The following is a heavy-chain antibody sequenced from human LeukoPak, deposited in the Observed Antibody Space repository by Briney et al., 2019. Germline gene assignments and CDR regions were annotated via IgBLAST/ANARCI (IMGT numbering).Heavy chain of an antibody. V-gene: IGHV3-30*18. CDR1: GFTFDGYD. CDR3: AKDLFRWELPKGPLDP. J-gene: IGHJ5*02. CDR2: ISYDGSDK. Sequence: GGSLRLSCAASGFTFDGYDMRRVRQAPPKGLEWPAIISYDGSDKYYGDSVKGRFTISRDNSKSTLYLQMNSLRAEDTAVYYCAKDLFRWELPKGPLDPWGQGTLVTVSS. D-gene: IGHD1-26*01.